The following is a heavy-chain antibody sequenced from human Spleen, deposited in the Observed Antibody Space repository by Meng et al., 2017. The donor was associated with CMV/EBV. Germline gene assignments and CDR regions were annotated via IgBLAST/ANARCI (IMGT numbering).Heavy chain of an antibody. D-gene: IGHD6-19*01. Sequence: ACGFGFSSYWMRWVRQVPGKGLEWVSRISSDGTIRTNAEAVEGRFTISRDNAENTLFLQMNSLRVEDSALYFCTRDQLYSSCWNFELWGQGTLVTVSS. CDR3: TRDQLYSSCWNFEL. V-gene: IGHV3-74*03. CDR2: ISSDGTIR. J-gene: IGHJ1*01. CDR1: GFGFSSYW.